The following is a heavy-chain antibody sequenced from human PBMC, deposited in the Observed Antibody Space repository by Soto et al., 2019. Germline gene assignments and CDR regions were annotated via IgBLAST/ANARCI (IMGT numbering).Heavy chain of an antibody. CDR3: AREGVYSGYDGFVCFDY. V-gene: IGHV3-21*01. CDR1: GFTFSSYS. J-gene: IGHJ4*02. D-gene: IGHD5-12*01. CDR2: ISSSSSYI. Sequence: EVQLVESGGGLVKPGGSLRLSCAASGFTFSSYSMNWVRQAPGKGLEWVSSISSSSSYIYYADSVKGRFTISRDNAKNSRYLQMNSLRAEDTAVYYCAREGVYSGYDGFVCFDYWGQGTLVTVSS.